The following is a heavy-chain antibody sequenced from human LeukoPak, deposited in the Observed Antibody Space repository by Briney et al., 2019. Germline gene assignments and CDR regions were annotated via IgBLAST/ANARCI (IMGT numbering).Heavy chain of an antibody. CDR2: IIPIFGTA. V-gene: IGHV1-69*01. CDR3: AREDSGTYYMSAIDY. J-gene: IGHJ4*02. CDR1: GGTFSSYA. D-gene: IGHD1-26*01. Sequence: GASVKVSCKASGGTFSSYAISWVRQAPGQGLEWMGGIIPIFGTANYAQKFQGRVTITADESTSTAYMELSSLRSDDTAVYYCAREDSGTYYMSAIDYWGQGTLVTVSS.